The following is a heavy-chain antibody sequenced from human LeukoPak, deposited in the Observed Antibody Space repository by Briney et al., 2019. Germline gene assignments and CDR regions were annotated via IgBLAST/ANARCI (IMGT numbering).Heavy chain of an antibody. J-gene: IGHJ3*02. CDR3: ARPLAYLDAFDI. CDR2: IYYSGST. V-gene: IGHV4-59*08. Sequence: SETLSLTCTVSGGSISSYYWSWIRQPPGKGLEWIGYIYYSGSTNYNPSLKSRVTISVDTSKNQFSLKLSSVTAADTAVYYCARPLAYLDAFDIWGQGTVVTVSS. CDR1: GGSISSYY.